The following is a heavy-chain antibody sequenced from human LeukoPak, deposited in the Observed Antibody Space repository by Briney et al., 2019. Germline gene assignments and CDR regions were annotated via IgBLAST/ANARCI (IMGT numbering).Heavy chain of an antibody. V-gene: IGHV1-69*01. J-gene: IGHJ3*02. CDR3: ARGSPTYGSGSYPRAFYAFDI. D-gene: IGHD3-10*01. CDR1: GGTFSSYA. CDR2: IIPIFGTA. Sequence: GSSVKVSCKASGGTFSSYAISWVRQAPGQGLEWMGGIIPIFGTANYAQKFQGRVTITADESTSTAYMELSRLRSDDTAVYYCARGSPTYGSGSYPRAFYAFDIWGQGTMVTVSS.